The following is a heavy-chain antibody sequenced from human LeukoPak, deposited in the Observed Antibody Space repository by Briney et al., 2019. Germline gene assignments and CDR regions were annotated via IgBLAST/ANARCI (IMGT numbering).Heavy chain of an antibody. Sequence: SETLSLTCAVYGGSFSGYYWSWIRQPPGKGLEWIGEINHSGSTNYNPSLKSRVTISVDTSKNQFSLKLSSVTAADTAVYYCARVGDYVWGSYPLDYWGQGTLVTVSS. CDR3: ARVGDYVWGSYPLDY. CDR1: GGSFSGYY. J-gene: IGHJ4*02. V-gene: IGHV4-34*09. CDR2: INHSGST. D-gene: IGHD3-16*01.